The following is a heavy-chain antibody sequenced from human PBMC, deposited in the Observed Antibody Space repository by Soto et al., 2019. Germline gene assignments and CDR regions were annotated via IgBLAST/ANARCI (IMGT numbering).Heavy chain of an antibody. J-gene: IGHJ5*02. D-gene: IGHD3-16*01. V-gene: IGHV3-21*01. CDR2: ISSSSSYI. CDR1: GFTFSSYS. CDR3: AGGVTDYGLNWFDP. Sequence: GGSLRLSCAASGFTFSSYSMNWVRQAPGKGLEWVSSISSSSSYIYYADSVKGRFTISRDNAKNSLYLQMNSLRAEDTAVYYCAGGVTDYGLNWFDPWGQGTLVTVSS.